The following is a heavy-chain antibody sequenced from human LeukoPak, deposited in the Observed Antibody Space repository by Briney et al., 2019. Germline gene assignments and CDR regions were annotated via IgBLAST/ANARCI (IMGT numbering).Heavy chain of an antibody. CDR2: IYQSGST. CDR1: GGSISSSNW. Sequence: SETLSLTCSVSGGSISSSNWWSWVRQPPGKGLEWIGEIYQSGSTNYNPTLKSRVTMSVDKSRNQFSLSLTSVTAADTAVYYCARGEQYGSGTVQFDYWGQGTLVTASS. J-gene: IGHJ4*02. D-gene: IGHD3-10*01. CDR3: ARGEQYGSGTVQFDY. V-gene: IGHV4-4*02.